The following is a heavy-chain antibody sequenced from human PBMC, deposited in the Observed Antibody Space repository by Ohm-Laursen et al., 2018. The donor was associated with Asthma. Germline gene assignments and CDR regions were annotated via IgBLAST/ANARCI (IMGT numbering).Heavy chain of an antibody. D-gene: IGHD2-15*01. CDR3: ARDVMGWYLTAFDY. J-gene: IGHJ4*02. Sequence: SLRLSCSASGFTFRSYAMHWVRQAPGKGLEWVAVIGSYYNGGLKYYADSVNGRFTVSRYDSKNTLDLQMNSRRPDDTAVYYRARDVMGWYLTAFDYWGQGRLVTVSS. CDR1: GFTFRSYA. V-gene: IGHV3-30-3*01. CDR2: IGSYYNGGLK.